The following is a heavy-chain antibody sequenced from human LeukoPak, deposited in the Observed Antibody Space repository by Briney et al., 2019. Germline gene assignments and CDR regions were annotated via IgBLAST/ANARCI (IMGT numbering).Heavy chain of an antibody. CDR3: ARALAYCGGDCYNAFDI. CDR2: IYHSGST. D-gene: IGHD2-21*02. V-gene: IGHV4-38-2*02. Sequence: PSETLSLTCTVSGYSISSGYFWGWIRQPPGKGLEWIGTIYHSGSTYYNASLESRVTISVDTSKNQFSLKLSSVTAADTAVYYCARALAYCGGDCYNAFDIWGQGTMVTVSS. J-gene: IGHJ3*02. CDR1: GYSISSGYF.